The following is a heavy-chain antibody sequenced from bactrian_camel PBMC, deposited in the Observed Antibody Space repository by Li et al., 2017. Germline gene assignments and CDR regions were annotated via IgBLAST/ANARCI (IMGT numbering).Heavy chain of an antibody. D-gene: IGHD7*01. CDR1: GNTGSEYC. Sequence: HVQLVESGGGSVKAGGSLRLSCTASGNTGSEYCMAWFRQVPGKQREGVASMTPSGRTRYAGSVNGRFTVSKDNARITLYLQLNSLEPEDTAMYYCAAYDTGVCLVGQWWLPQRFRYWGQGTQVTVS. J-gene: IGHJ4*01. V-gene: IGHV3S53*01. CDR2: MTPSGRT. CDR3: AAYDTGVCLVGQWWLPQRFRY.